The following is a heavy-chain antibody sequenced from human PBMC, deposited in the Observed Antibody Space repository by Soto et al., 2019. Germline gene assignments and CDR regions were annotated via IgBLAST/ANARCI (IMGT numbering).Heavy chain of an antibody. V-gene: IGHV1-2*04. J-gene: IGHJ6*02. CDR3: ARGDSTDCSNGVCSFFYNPDMDV. D-gene: IGHD2-8*01. CDR2: INPKSGGT. Sequence: QVQLVQSGAEVKKPGASVKVSCKASGYSFTDYHIHWVRQAPGQGLEWLGRINPKSGGTSTAQKFQGWVTMTTDTSISRASMELPRLTSDDTAIYYCARGDSTDCSNGVCSFFYNPDMDVWGQGPTFTVSS. CDR1: GYSFTDYH.